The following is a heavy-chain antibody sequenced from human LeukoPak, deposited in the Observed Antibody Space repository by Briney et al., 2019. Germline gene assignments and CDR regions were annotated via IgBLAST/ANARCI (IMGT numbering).Heavy chain of an antibody. CDR2: MNPNSGNT. Sequence: ASVKVSCKASGYTFTSYDINWVRQPTGQGLEWMGWMNPNSGNTGYAQEFPGRVTMTRNRSISTASMELSSLRSEDTAVYYCARRIGIAVAPVPWGQGTLVTVSS. J-gene: IGHJ5*02. CDR1: GYTFTSYD. CDR3: ARRIGIAVAPVP. V-gene: IGHV1-8*01. D-gene: IGHD6-19*01.